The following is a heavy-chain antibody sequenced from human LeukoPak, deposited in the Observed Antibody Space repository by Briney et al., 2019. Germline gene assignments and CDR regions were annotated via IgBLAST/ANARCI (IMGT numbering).Heavy chain of an antibody. CDR3: ARGRRITMVRGVPHSPRGGYFDY. V-gene: IGHV4-34*01. J-gene: IGHJ4*02. D-gene: IGHD3-10*01. CDR2: INDSGST. Sequence: PSETLSLTCAVYGGSFSGYDWSCIREPPGNGLEGRGGINDSGSTNYNPSLKSRVTISVDTSKNQFSLKLSSVTAADTAVYYCARGRRITMVRGVPHSPRGGYFDYWGQGTLVTVSS. CDR1: GGSFSGYD.